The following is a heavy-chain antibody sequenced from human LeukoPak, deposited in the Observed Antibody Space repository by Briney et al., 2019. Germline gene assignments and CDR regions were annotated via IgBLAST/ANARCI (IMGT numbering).Heavy chain of an antibody. D-gene: IGHD4-17*01. CDR2: IYYSGST. CDR3: ARLNDYGDYYFYYGMDV. V-gene: IGHV4-59*01. CDR1: GGSISSYY. Sequence: SETLSLTCTVSGGSISSYYWSWIRQPPGKGLEWIGYIYYSGSTNYNPSLKSRVTISVDTSKNQFSLKLSSVTAADTAVYYCARLNDYGDYYFYYGMDVWGQGTTVTVSS. J-gene: IGHJ6*02.